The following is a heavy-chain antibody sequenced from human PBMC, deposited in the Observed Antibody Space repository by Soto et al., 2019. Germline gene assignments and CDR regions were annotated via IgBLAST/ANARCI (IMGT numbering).Heavy chain of an antibody. J-gene: IGHJ4*02. CDR3: AKALSDCNYESVYFDY. CDR2: ISGSGGST. V-gene: IGHV3-23*01. CDR1: GFTFSSYA. Sequence: GGSLRLSXAASGFTFSSYAMSWVRQAPGKGLEWVSAISGSGGSTYYADSVKGRFTISRDNSKNTLYLQMNSLRAEDTAVYYCAKALSDCNYESVYFDYWGQGTLVTVS. D-gene: IGHD1-7*01.